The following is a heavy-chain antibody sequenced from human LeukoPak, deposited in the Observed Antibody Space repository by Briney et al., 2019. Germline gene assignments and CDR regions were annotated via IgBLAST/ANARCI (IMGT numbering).Heavy chain of an antibody. V-gene: IGHV1-18*01. J-gene: IGHJ5*02. Sequence: ASVKVSCKASGYTFSSHGVAWVRQAPGQGLEWKGWISAYNDHTNYEQKFQDRVTMTTDTSTSTVYMELRSLRSDDTAVYYCARDSSGFCQDYFDPWGQGTLVTVSS. CDR1: GYTFSSHG. CDR2: ISAYNDHT. D-gene: IGHD6-19*01. CDR3: ARDSSGFCQDYFDP.